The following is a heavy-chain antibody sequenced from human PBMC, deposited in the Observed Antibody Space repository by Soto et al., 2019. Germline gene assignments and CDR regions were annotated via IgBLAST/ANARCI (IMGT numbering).Heavy chain of an antibody. CDR3: AREGSTNWFDP. V-gene: IGHV4-31*03. CDR2: IYFSGST. Sequence: QVQLQESGPGLVKPSQTLSLTCTVSGASINTGDYSWTWIRQHPGKGLEWIGYIYFSGSTFHNPSLKSRVSMSVDTSKNQFSLKLTSVTAADTAMYFCAREGSTNWFDPWGLGTLVTVSS. J-gene: IGHJ5*02. CDR1: GASINTGDYS. D-gene: IGHD3-10*01.